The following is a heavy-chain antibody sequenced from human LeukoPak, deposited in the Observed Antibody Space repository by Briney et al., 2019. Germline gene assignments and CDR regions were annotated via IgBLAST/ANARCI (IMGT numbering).Heavy chain of an antibody. Sequence: GGSLRLSCAAAGFTFSSYGMHWVRQAPGKGLEWVGVIWYDGRNKQYAESVKGRFTISRDNSKNMLYLQMNSLRGEDTAVYYCARGETNWFDSWGQGTLVTVSS. J-gene: IGHJ5*01. CDR1: GFTFSSYG. V-gene: IGHV3-33*01. CDR3: ARGETNWFDS. CDR2: IWYDGRNK.